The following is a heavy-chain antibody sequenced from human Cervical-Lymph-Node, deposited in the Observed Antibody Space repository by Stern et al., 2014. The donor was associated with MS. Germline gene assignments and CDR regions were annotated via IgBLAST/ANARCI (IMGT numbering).Heavy chain of an antibody. CDR1: GGSISSYY. CDR3: ARDSSYYYDSSGYPYYYGMDV. Sequence: QLQLQESGPGLVKPSETLSLTCTVSGGSISSYYWSWIRQPPGKGLEWIGYIYYSGSTNYNPSLKSRVTISVDTSKNQFSLKLSSVTAADTAVYYCARDSSYYYDSSGYPYYYGMDVWGQGTTVTVSS. V-gene: IGHV4-59*01. CDR2: IYYSGST. J-gene: IGHJ6*02. D-gene: IGHD3-22*01.